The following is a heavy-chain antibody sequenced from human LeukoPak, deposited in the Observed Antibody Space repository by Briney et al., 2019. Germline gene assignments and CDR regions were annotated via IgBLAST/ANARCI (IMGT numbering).Heavy chain of an antibody. CDR1: GGTFSSYA. V-gene: IGHV1-69*06. Sequence: GSSVKVSCKASGGTFSSYAISWVRQAPGQGLEWMGGIIPIFGTANYAQKFQGRVTITADKSTSTAYMDLSSLRSEDTAVYYCAREGYCSSTSCPRRSRYFDYWGQGTLVTVSS. J-gene: IGHJ4*02. D-gene: IGHD2-2*01. CDR2: IIPIFGTA. CDR3: AREGYCSSTSCPRRSRYFDY.